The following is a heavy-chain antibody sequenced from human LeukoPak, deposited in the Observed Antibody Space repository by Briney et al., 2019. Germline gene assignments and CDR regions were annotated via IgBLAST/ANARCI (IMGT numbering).Heavy chain of an antibody. J-gene: IGHJ4*02. V-gene: IGHV3-48*04. CDR1: GFTFNSFS. D-gene: IGHD3/OR15-3a*01. CDR2: VNLISGSI. Sequence: GGSLRLSCAVRGFTFNSFSINWVRQAPGKGLEWISYVNLISGSISYADSVKGRSTSSTDNARTSLYLQMNSLKAEDSALYFCARDLDYSFDYWGQGALVTVSS. CDR3: ARDLDYSFDY.